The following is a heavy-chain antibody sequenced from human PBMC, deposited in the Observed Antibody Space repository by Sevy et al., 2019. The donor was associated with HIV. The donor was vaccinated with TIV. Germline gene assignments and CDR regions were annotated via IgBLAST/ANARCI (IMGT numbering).Heavy chain of an antibody. D-gene: IGHD3-22*01. CDR3: ANPYYYDSSGYYPELDGMDV. J-gene: IGHJ6*02. Sequence: GGSLRLSCAASGFTFSSYAMSWVRQAPGKGLEWVSAISGSGGSTYYADSVKGRFTISRDNSKNTLYLQMNSLRAEDTAVYYCANPYYYDSSGYYPELDGMDVWGQGTTVTASS. CDR2: ISGSGGST. CDR1: GFTFSSYA. V-gene: IGHV3-23*01.